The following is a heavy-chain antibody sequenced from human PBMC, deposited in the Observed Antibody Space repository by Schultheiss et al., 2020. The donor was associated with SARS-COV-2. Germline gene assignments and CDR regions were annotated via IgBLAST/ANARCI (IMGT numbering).Heavy chain of an antibody. CDR1: GFTFSSYS. CDR2: ISSSSSYI. CDR3: AKGEDGYNLGAFDF. J-gene: IGHJ3*01. D-gene: IGHD5-24*01. Sequence: GESLKISCAASGFTFSSYSMNWVRQAPGKGLEWVSSISSSSSYIYYADSVKGRFTISRDNSKNTLYLQMNSLRAEDTAVYYCAKGEDGYNLGAFDFWGRGTMVTVSS. V-gene: IGHV3-21*04.